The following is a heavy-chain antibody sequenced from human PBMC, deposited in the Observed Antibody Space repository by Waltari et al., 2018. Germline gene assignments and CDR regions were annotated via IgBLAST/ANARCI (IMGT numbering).Heavy chain of an antibody. CDR1: GSTFNDYY. D-gene: IGHD3-22*01. CDR2: VNPHSGVT. J-gene: IGHJ3*01. V-gene: IGHV1-2*02. Sequence: QVQLVQSGAEVKKPGASVRVSCKASGSTFNDYYTHWVRQAPGQGPEWMGWVNPHSGVTNYAQKFRGRVTMTRDTSITTAYMELSRLRSDDTAMYYCARAPLSDYYDNSGPLSNAFDLWGQGTMVTVSS. CDR3: ARAPLSDYYDNSGPLSNAFDL.